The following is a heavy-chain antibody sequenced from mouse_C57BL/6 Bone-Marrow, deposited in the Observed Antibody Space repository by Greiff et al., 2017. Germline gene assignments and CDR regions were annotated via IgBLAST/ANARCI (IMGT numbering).Heavy chain of an antibody. D-gene: IGHD1-1*01. V-gene: IGHV14-4*01. CDR2: IDPENGDT. CDR3: TTTVGYWYFDV. CDR1: GFNIKDDY. Sequence: EVQLQQSGAELVRPGASVKLSCTASGFNIKDDYMHWVKQRPEQGLEWIGWIDPENGDTEYASKFQGKATITADPSSNTAYLQLSSLTSEDTAVYYCTTTVGYWYFDVWGTGTTVTVSS. J-gene: IGHJ1*03.